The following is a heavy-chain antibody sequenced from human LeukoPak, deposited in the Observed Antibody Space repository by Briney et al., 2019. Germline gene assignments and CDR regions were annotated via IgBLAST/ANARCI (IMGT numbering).Heavy chain of an antibody. J-gene: IGHJ4*02. D-gene: IGHD2-2*01. V-gene: IGHV3-21*01. CDR3: ARGLWIVVVPAASDY. CDR1: GFTFSSYS. Sequence: PGGSLRLSCAASGFTFSSYSMNWVRQAPGKGLEWVSSISSSSYIYYADSVKGRFTIPRDNAKTSLYLQMNSLRAEDTAVYYCARGLWIVVVPAASDYWGQGTLVTVSS. CDR2: ISSSSYI.